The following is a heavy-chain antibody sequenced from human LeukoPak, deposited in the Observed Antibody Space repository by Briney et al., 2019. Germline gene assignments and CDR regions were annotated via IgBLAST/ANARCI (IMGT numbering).Heavy chain of an antibody. J-gene: IGHJ4*01. CDR2: IYYSGST. D-gene: IGHD4-17*01. CDR3: ARGPLNFGGRRGYIFDY. CDR1: GRSISSYY. V-gene: IGHV4-59*01. Sequence: SETLSLTCTVYGRSISSYYWGWIRQPPGKGRGWNGYIYYSGSTNYNPSLKSRVTISVDTSKNQFSLKLSSVTAADTAVYYCARGPLNFGGRRGYIFDYGGQGTLVTVSS.